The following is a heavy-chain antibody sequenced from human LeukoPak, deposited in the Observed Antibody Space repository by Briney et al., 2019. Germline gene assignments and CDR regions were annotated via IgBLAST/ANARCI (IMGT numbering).Heavy chain of an antibody. V-gene: IGHV5-51*01. Sequence: GESLKISCKGSGYSFTSYWIGWVRQMPGKGLEWMGIIYPGDSDTRYSPSFQGQVTISADKSISTAYLQWSGLKASDTAMYYCARRVTMVRGVTAFDYWGQGTLVTVSS. CDR3: ARRVTMVRGVTAFDY. CDR1: GYSFTSYW. D-gene: IGHD3-10*01. CDR2: IYPGDSDT. J-gene: IGHJ4*02.